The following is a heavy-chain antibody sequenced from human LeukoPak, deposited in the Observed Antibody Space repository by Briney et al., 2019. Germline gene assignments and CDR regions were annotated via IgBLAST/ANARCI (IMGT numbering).Heavy chain of an antibody. CDR1: GGSISSYY. J-gene: IGHJ4*02. V-gene: IGHV4-39*01. CDR3: ARGLYDIVVVVAATGASFDY. CDR2: IYYSGST. D-gene: IGHD2-15*01. Sequence: SETLSLTCTVPGGSISSYYWSWIRQPPGKGLEWIGSIYYSGSTYYNPSLKSRVTISVDTSKNQFSLKLSSVTAADTAVYYCARGLYDIVVVVAATGASFDYWGQGTLVTVSS.